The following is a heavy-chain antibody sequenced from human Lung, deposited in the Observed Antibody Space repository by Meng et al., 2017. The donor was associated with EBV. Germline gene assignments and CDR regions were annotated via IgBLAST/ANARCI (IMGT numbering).Heavy chain of an antibody. V-gene: IGHV4-31*03. D-gene: IGHD3-10*01. J-gene: IGHJ4*02. Sequence: QVQPQESGPGLVKPSQSLSLTCTVSGVSISSSGFYWSWIRQHPGKGLEWIGYIYDSGSTYYSPSLKSRVSMSVDTSKNQFSLKLSSVTAADTAVYYCARDYGSGIFDYWGQGTLVTVSS. CDR1: GVSISSSGFY. CDR3: ARDYGSGIFDY. CDR2: IYDSGST.